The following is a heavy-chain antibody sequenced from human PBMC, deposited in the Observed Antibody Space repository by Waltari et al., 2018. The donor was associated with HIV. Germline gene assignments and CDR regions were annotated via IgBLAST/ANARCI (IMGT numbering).Heavy chain of an antibody. CDR2: INPNSGNT. V-gene: IGHV1-8*01. CDR3: SRGRGYSYGYSDL. D-gene: IGHD5-18*01. J-gene: IGHJ4*02. CDR1: GYTLTNHD. Sequence: QVQLVQSGAEVRKPGASVRVACNAPGYTLTNHDINWVRQAPGQGLEWMGWINPNSGNTGYAQKFQGRVTMTRDTSRSTAYMELTSLTSEDTAVYHCSRGRGYSYGYSDLWGQGTLVTVSS.